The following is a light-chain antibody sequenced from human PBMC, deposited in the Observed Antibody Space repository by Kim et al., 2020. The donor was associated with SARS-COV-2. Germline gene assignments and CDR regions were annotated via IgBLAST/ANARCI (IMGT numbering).Light chain of an antibody. CDR1: QGISSW. J-gene: IGKJ4*01. CDR3: QLTNSFPVT. CDR2: AAS. V-gene: IGKV1-12*01. Sequence: DIQMTQSPSSLSASVGDRVTITCRASQGISSWLAWYQQKPGQAPKLLISAASSLQSGVPLRLSGSGSGTDFTLTISSLQPEDFATYHCQLTNSFPVTFGGGAKLEIK.